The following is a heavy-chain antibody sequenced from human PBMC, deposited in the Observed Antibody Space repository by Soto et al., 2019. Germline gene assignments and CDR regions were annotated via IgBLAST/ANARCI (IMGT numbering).Heavy chain of an antibody. V-gene: IGHV4-34*01. CDR2: INHSGST. Sequence: QVQLQQWGAGLLKPSETLSLTCAVYGGSFSGYYWSWIRQPPGKGLEWIGEINHSGSTNYNPSLKGRVTISVDTSKNQFSLKLSSVTAADTAVYYCARGKGLVGATYLFDYWGQGTLVTVSS. CDR1: GGSFSGYY. CDR3: ARGKGLVGATYLFDY. D-gene: IGHD1-26*01. J-gene: IGHJ4*02.